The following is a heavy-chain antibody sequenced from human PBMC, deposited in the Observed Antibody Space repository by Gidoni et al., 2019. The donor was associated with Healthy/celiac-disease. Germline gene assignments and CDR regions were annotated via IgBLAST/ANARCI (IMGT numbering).Heavy chain of an antibody. Sequence: QVQLVQSGAEVKKPGASVKVSCKASGYTFTSYGISWVRQAPGQGLEWMGWISAYNGNTNYAQKLQGRVTMTTDTSTSTAYMELRSLRSDDTAVYYCARGVTRYYYDSSGWNYFDYWGQGTLVTVSS. J-gene: IGHJ4*02. V-gene: IGHV1-18*01. CDR3: ARGVTRYYYDSSGWNYFDY. CDR2: ISAYNGNT. CDR1: GYTFTSYG. D-gene: IGHD3-22*01.